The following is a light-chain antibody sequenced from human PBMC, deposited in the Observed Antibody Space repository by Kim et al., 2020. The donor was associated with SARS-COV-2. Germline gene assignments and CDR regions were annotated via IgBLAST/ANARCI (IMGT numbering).Light chain of an antibody. CDR3: LQHRSYPWT. Sequence: DIRMTQSPSAMSASVGDRVTITCRAIQGISSHLAWFQQRPGKVPERLIYAASSLQSGVPSRFSGSGSGTEFTLTISSLQPEDSATYYCLQHRSYPWTFGQGTKVDIK. CDR2: AAS. V-gene: IGKV1-17*03. J-gene: IGKJ1*01. CDR1: QGISSH.